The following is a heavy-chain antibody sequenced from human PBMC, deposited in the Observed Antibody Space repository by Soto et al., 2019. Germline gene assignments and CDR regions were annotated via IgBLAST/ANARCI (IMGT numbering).Heavy chain of an antibody. CDR2: ISGSGGST. CDR1: GLSFSVFA. J-gene: IGHJ3*01. V-gene: IGHV3-23*01. CDR3: AKDWSGGASDV. Sequence: EVDLLESGGGLAQPGGSRRLSCAASGLSFSVFAMTWVRQAPGKGLEWVSRISGSGGSTYYADSVKGRFTISRDNSKNMLYLQMNSLRGEDTAVYYCAKDWSGGASDVWGQGSMVIVSS. D-gene: IGHD3-16*01.